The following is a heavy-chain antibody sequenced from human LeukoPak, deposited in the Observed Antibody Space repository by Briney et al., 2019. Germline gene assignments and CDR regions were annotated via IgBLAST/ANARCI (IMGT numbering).Heavy chain of an antibody. CDR2: ISSNGGST. D-gene: IGHD2-15*01. CDR3: ARETLGGYCSGGSCYSPRHFDY. Sequence: GGSLRLSCAASGFTFSSYAMHWVRQAPGKGLEYLSAISSNGGSTYYAHSVKGIFTISRDNSKNTLYLQMGSLRAEDMAVYYCARETLGGYCSGGSCYSPRHFDYWGQGTLVTVSS. J-gene: IGHJ4*02. V-gene: IGHV3-64*01. CDR1: GFTFSSYA.